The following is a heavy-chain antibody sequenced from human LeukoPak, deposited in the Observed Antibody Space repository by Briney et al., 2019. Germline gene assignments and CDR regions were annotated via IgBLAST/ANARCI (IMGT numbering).Heavy chain of an antibody. CDR3: AAGSSISGAYGMDV. V-gene: IGHV1-58*02. D-gene: IGHD3-3*02. CDR2: IVVGSGNT. J-gene: IGHJ6*02. CDR1: GFSFTSSA. Sequence: ASVKVSCKASGFSFTSSAMQWVRQARGQRLEWIGWIVVGSGNTNYAQKFQDRVIMTRDMSTSTAYMELSSLRSEVTAVYYCAAGSSISGAYGMDVWGQGTTVTVSS.